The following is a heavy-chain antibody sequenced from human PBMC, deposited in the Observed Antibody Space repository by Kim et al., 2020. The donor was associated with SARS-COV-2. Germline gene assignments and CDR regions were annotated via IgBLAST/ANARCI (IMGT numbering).Heavy chain of an antibody. CDR2: IYYSGST. J-gene: IGHJ4*02. Sequence: SETLSLTCTVSGGSISSYYWSWIRQPPGKGLEWIGYIYYSGSTNYNPSLKSRVTISVDTSKNQFSLKLSSVTAADTAVYYCARVHDSSGYYSLSFDYWGQGTLVTVSS. CDR3: ARVHDSSGYYSLSFDY. V-gene: IGHV4-59*01. D-gene: IGHD3-22*01. CDR1: GGSISSYY.